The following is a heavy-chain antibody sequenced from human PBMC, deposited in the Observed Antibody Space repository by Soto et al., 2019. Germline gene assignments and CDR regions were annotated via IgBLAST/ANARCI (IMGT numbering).Heavy chain of an antibody. CDR3: AHSGDMYGNWDHGYRDY. CDR1: GFSLTTSGVG. CDR2: IYWDDDK. Sequence: QITLKESGPTRVKPTQTLALTCTFSGFSLTTSGVGVAWIRKTPGTALEWLAVIYWDDDKRYSPSLMSRLTITKXXSXNXXVLTMANMDPVDTGTYFCAHSGDMYGNWDHGYRDYWGQGTLVTVSS. J-gene: IGHJ4*02. D-gene: IGHD7-27*01. V-gene: IGHV2-5*02.